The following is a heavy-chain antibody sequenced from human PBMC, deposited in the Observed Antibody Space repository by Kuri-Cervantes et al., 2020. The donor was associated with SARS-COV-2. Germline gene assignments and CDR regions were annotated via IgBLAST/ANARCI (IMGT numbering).Heavy chain of an antibody. CDR2: INHSGST. CDR3: ARGGYSSSWYGASGWFDP. Sequence: GSLRLSCTVSGGSISSHYWSWIRQPPGKGLEWIGEINHSGSTNYNPSLKSRVTISVDTSKNQFSLKLSSVTAADTAVYYCARGGYSSSWYGASGWFDPWGQGTLVTVSS. V-gene: IGHV4-34*01. D-gene: IGHD6-13*01. CDR1: GGSISSHY. J-gene: IGHJ5*02.